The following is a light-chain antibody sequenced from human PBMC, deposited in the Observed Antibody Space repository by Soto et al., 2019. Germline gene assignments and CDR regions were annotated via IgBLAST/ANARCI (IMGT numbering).Light chain of an antibody. CDR2: AAS. CDR1: QGISTY. J-gene: IGKJ4*01. Sequence: DIHMTHSRSSLSSSVGDRVTITCRASQGISTYLHWYQQKPGKAPKLLIYAASSLQSGVPSRFSGSGSGTDFTLTISSLQPEDFATYYCQQANSFPLTFGGGTKVDIK. V-gene: IGKV1-12*01. CDR3: QQANSFPLT.